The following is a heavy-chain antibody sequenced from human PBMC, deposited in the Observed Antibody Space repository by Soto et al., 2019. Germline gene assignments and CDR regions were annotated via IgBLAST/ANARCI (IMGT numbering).Heavy chain of an antibody. D-gene: IGHD1-1*01. CDR2: IIPIFGPA. CDR1: GGTFSSHS. CDR3: ATGSFTSAGGRIGYHYNAMDV. J-gene: IGHJ6*02. V-gene: IGHV1-69*13. Sequence: SVKVSCKSSGGTFSSHSINWVRQAPGQGLEWMGGIIPIFGPANFAKKFQGRVTITADESTTTAYMELSSLTSEDTAVYYCATGSFTSAGGRIGYHYNAMDVWGQGTTVTVSS.